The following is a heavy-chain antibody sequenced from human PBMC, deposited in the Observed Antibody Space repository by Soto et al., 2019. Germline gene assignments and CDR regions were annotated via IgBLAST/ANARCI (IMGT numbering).Heavy chain of an antibody. Sequence: SETLSLTCTVSGGSISSSSYYWGWIRQPPGKGLEWIGSIYYSGSTYYNPSLKSRVTISVDTSKNQFSLKLSSVTAADTAVYYCARQSSFWSGYSDNWFDPWGQGTLVTVSS. J-gene: IGHJ5*02. CDR2: IYYSGST. CDR3: ARQSSFWSGYSDNWFDP. V-gene: IGHV4-39*01. CDR1: GGSISSSSYY. D-gene: IGHD3-3*01.